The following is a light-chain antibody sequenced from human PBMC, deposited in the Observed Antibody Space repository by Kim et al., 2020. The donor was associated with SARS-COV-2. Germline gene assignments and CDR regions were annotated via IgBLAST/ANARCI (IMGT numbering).Light chain of an antibody. CDR1: QSVSSNY. CDR3: QQYDTSPYT. V-gene: IGKV3-20*01. J-gene: IGKJ2*01. CDR2: LAS. Sequence: PGESATLSCRASQSVSSNYLPWYHQRPGQAPRLLIYLASTRATGAPDRFSGSGSGTDFTLTIRRLEPEDSGVFYCQQYDTSPYTFGQGTKLE.